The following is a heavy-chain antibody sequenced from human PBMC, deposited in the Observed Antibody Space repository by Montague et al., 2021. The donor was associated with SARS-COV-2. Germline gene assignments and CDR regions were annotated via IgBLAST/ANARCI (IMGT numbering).Heavy chain of an antibody. CDR3: ARDPWRITIFGVVTRYGMDV. J-gene: IGHJ6*02. V-gene: IGHV4-61*01. D-gene: IGHD3-3*01. Sequence: SETLSLTCTVSGGSVSSGSYYWSWIRQPPGKGLEWIGYIYYSGSTXYNPSLKSRVTISVDTSKNQFSLKLSSVTAADTAVYYCARDPWRITIFGVVTRYGMDVWGQGTTVTVSS. CDR2: IYYSGST. CDR1: GGSVSSGSYY.